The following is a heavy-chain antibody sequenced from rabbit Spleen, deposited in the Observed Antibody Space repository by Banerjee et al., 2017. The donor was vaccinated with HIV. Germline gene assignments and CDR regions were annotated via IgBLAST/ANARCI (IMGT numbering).Heavy chain of an antibody. CDR2: IGSNTDNT. CDR1: GVSFSGSSV. CDR3: ARDLADVSGWKFYL. D-gene: IGHD1-1*01. V-gene: IGHV1S45*01. Sequence: QQQLVESGGGLVQPGASLTLTCTASGVSFSGSSVMCWVRQAPEKVLECIGCIGSNTDNTVYATWAKGRFALSRTSSTTVDLKMTSLTAADTATYFCARDLADVSGWKFYLWGPGTLVTVS. J-gene: IGHJ4*01.